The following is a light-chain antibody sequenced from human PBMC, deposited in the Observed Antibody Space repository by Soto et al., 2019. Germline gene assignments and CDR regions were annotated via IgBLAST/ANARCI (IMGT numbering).Light chain of an antibody. CDR1: QSVLDNSTNKSY. CDR3: HQYYTTPQT. J-gene: IGKJ2*01. CDR2: WAS. Sequence: VLTQSPSSLAVSLGERATVNCRSSQSVLDNSTNKSYLAWYQKKPGHPPKLLVHWASVREAGVPDRFSGGGSGTDFTLTISSLQAXXVAVYYCHQYYTTPQTFGQGTQLEIK. V-gene: IGKV4-1*01.